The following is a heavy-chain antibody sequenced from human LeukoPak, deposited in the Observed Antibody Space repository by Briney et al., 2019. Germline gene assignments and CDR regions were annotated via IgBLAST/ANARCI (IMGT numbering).Heavy chain of an antibody. CDR2: IYYSGST. D-gene: IGHD3-10*01. J-gene: IGHJ4*02. CDR1: GGSISSYY. CDR3: ARGVRGWFGESMKYFDY. V-gene: IGHV4-59*01. Sequence: SETLSLTCTVSGGSISSYYWSWIRQPPGKGLEWIGYIYYSGSTNYNPSLKSRVTISVDTSKNQFSLKLSSVTAADTAVYYCARGVRGWFGESMKYFDYWGQGTLVTVSS.